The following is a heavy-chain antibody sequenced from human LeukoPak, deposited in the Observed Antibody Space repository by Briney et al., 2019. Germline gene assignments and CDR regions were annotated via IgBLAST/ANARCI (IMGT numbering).Heavy chain of an antibody. CDR3: ARAPHYYDSNYMDV. V-gene: IGHV1-46*01. Sequence: GASVKVSCKASGYIFTNHYMHWVRQAPGQGLEWMGLINPSGSSTLYAEKFRGRIIMTRDMSTATDYMELSSLRSEDTAVYYCARAPHYYDSNYMDVWGKGTTVTISS. CDR2: INPSGSST. J-gene: IGHJ6*03. CDR1: GYIFTNHY. D-gene: IGHD3-22*01.